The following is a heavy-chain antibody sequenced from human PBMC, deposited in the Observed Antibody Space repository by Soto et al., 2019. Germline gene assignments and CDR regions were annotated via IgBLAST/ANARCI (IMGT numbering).Heavy chain of an antibody. CDR3: GRGGLAVSGTYDY. V-gene: IGHV1-18*01. CDR2: ISGSNGDT. D-gene: IGHD6-19*01. CDR1: GYTFINYG. Sequence: GASVKVSWKASGYTFINYGVAWVRRAPGQGPEWMGWISGSNGDTKYAQNLQNRVSLTTDTSTNTAYMELRSLRPDDTAIYFCGRGGLAVSGTYDYRGRGTLVTGSS. J-gene: IGHJ4*02.